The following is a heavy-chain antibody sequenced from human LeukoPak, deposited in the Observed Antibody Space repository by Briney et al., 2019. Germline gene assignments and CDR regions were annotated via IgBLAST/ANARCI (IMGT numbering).Heavy chain of an antibody. CDR1: GGSISSYY. Sequence: SETLSLTCTVSGGSISSYYWSWIRQPAGKGLEWIGRIYTSGSTNYNPSLKSRVTMSVDTSKSQFSLKLSSVTAADTAVYYCARGDYGDYSPYWYFDLWGRGTLVTVSS. J-gene: IGHJ2*01. CDR3: ARGDYGDYSPYWYFDL. CDR2: IYTSGST. D-gene: IGHD4-17*01. V-gene: IGHV4-4*07.